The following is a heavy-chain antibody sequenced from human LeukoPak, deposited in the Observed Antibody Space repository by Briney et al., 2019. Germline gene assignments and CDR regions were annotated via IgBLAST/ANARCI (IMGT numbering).Heavy chain of an antibody. CDR3: ARDKGSGAWYYYGMDV. CDR1: GFTVSSNY. CDR2: IYSGGST. J-gene: IGHJ6*02. Sequence: GGSLRLSCAASGFTVSSNYMSWVRQAPGKGLEWVSVIYSGGSTYYADSVKGRFTISRDNSKNTLYLQMNSLRAEDTAVYYCARDKGSGAWYYYGMDVWGQGPTVTVSS. V-gene: IGHV3-53*01. D-gene: IGHD3-10*01.